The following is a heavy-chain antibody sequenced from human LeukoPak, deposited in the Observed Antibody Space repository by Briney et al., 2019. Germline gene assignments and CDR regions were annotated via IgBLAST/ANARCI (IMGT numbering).Heavy chain of an antibody. V-gene: IGHV4-39*07. CDR1: GGSISSSPYY. Sequence: SETLSLTCTVSGGSISSSPYYWGWIRQPPGKGLEWIGSIYYSGTTHYSPSLESRVTISVDTSKNQFSLKLSSVTAADTAVYYCARLRYYYGSGSYYRYYYMDVWGKGTRSPSP. J-gene: IGHJ6*03. CDR3: ARLRYYYGSGSYYRYYYMDV. D-gene: IGHD3-10*01. CDR2: IYYSGTT.